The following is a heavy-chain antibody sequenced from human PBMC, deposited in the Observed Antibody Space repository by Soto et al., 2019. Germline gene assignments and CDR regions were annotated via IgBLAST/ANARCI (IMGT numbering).Heavy chain of an antibody. CDR3: ARGSVVAATLFDY. CDR2: IYYSGST. V-gene: IGHV4-31*03. J-gene: IGHJ4*02. CDR1: GGSISSGGYY. Sequence: QVQLQESGPGLVKPSQTLSLTCTVSGGSISSGGYYWSWIRQHPGKGLEWIGYIYYSGSTYYNPSLKSRVTISVDPSKNQFSLKLSSVTAADTAVYYCARGSVVAATLFDYWGQGTLVTVSP. D-gene: IGHD2-15*01.